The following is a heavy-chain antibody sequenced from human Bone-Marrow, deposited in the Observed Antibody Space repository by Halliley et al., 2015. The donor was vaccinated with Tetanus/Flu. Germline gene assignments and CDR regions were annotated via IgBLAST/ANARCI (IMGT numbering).Heavy chain of an antibody. CDR3: AHSSEERYQLSVLFDP. D-gene: IGHD6-6*01. CDR2: LNWNGDK. Sequence: LVKPSQTLTLTCSISGFSLTTTGVSVGWIRQPPGKALEWLALLNWNGDKRYSRSLKSRLTISKDSSGTEVVLTMTNMDPVDTGPYYCAHSSEERYQLSVLFDPWGQGTLVTVSS. V-gene: IGHV2-5*01. CDR1: GFSLTTTGVS. J-gene: IGHJ5*02.